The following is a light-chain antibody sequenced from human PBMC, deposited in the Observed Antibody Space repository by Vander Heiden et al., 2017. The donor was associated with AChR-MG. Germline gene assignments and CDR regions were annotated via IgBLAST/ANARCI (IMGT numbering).Light chain of an antibody. CDR2: DVS. V-gene: IGLV2-14*03. Sequence: QSALTQPASVSGHPGPSTTISCTGSSRDVGGYNHVSWFQQHPVKAPKLLIYDVSQRPSGISHRFSGSKSGNTASLTISGLQAEDEADYYCSSDTSGDTGGVFGGGTKLTVL. J-gene: IGLJ3*02. CDR1: SRDVGGYNH. CDR3: SSDTSGDTGGV.